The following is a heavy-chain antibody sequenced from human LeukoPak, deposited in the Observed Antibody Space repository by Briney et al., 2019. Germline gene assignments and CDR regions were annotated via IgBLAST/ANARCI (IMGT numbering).Heavy chain of an antibody. J-gene: IGHJ6*03. CDR2: IYISGST. CDR1: GGSMSSYY. CDR3: ARASTYYMDV. Sequence: SETLSLTCTVSGGSMSSYYWNWLRQPAGKGLEWIGRIYISGSTNYNPSPKSRATISEDKSKNQFSLKLSSVTAADTAVYYCARASTYYMDVWGKGTTVTVSS. V-gene: IGHV4-4*07.